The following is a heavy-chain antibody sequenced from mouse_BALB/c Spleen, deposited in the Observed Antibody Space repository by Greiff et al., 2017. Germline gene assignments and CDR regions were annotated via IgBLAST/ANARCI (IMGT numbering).Heavy chain of an antibody. CDR2: ISSGGSYT. CDR3: ARNYRYDDPYYYAMDY. V-gene: IGHV5-9-4*01. J-gene: IGHJ4*01. CDR1: GFTFSSYA. Sequence: DVKLVESGGGLVKPGGSLKLSCAASGFTFSSYAMSWVRQSPEKRLEWVAEISSGGSYTYYPDTVTGRFTISRDNAKNTLYLEMSSLRSEDTAMYYCARNYRYDDPYYYAMDYWGQGTSVTVSS. D-gene: IGHD2-14*01.